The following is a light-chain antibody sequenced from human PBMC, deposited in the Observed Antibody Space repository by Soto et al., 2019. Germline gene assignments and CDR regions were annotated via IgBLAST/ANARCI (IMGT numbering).Light chain of an antibody. Sequence: EIVMTQSPATLSVSPGDRATLSCRASQSISANLAWYQQKPGQTPRLLIYGVSTRASGVPAKFSGSGSGTEFTLTISSLQSEDFAVYYCQQYNNWPRTFGQGTKVDIK. CDR1: QSISAN. CDR3: QQYNNWPRT. V-gene: IGKV3-15*01. CDR2: GVS. J-gene: IGKJ1*01.